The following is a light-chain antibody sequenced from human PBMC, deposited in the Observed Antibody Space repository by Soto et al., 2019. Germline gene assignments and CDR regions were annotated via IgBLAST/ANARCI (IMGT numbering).Light chain of an antibody. V-gene: IGKV3-11*01. CDR2: DVS. Sequence: EIVLTQSPATLSLSPGERTTLSCRASQSVSTYLAWYQQKPGQAPRLLIYDVSNRATGIPARFSGSGSGTGFTLTISKLEPEDFAIYFCQQRANWPLTFGGGTRLEIK. CDR1: QSVSTY. J-gene: IGKJ4*01. CDR3: QQRANWPLT.